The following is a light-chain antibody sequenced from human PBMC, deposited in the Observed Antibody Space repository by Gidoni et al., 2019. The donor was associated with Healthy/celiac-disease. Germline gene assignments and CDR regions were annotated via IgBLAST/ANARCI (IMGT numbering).Light chain of an antibody. CDR2: GAS. Sequence: EIVLTPSPVPLSLPPGETATLSCRASQSVSSSYLAWYQQKPGQAPRLLIYGASSRATGIPDRFSGSGSGTDFTLTISRLEPEDFAVYYCQQYGSSPWTFGQGTKVEIK. CDR3: QQYGSSPWT. J-gene: IGKJ1*01. V-gene: IGKV3-20*01. CDR1: QSVSSSY.